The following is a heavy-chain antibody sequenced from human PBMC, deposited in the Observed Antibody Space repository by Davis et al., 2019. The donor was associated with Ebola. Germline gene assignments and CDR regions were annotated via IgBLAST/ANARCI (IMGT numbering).Heavy chain of an antibody. V-gene: IGHV4-59*01. CDR2: IHYLGNT. D-gene: IGHD4-17*01. CDR3: ARGNYGDYIVLYYYNMDV. Sequence: SETLSLTCTVSGGSINNYFWSWIRQPPGKGLAWIGNIHYLGNTNYNPSLKSRVTMSVDTSKSQFSLKLSSVTGADTAVYYCARGNYGDYIVLYYYNMDVWGQGTTVTVSS. J-gene: IGHJ6*02. CDR1: GGSINNYF.